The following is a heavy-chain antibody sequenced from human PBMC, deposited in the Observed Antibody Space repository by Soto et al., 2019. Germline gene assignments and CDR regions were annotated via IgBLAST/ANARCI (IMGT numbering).Heavy chain of an antibody. Sequence: GGSLRLSCSTSGFTFNDCAISWVRQAPGKGLEWVSGISGSGGATYYTDSVEGRFTISKDFSKNTVSLQMTGLRVDDTAVYYCARTRTAFYRYYFDSGGQGALVTASS. CDR2: ISGSGGAT. V-gene: IGHV3-23*01. J-gene: IGHJ4*02. CDR1: GFTFNDCA. D-gene: IGHD2-21*02. CDR3: ARTRTAFYRYYFDS.